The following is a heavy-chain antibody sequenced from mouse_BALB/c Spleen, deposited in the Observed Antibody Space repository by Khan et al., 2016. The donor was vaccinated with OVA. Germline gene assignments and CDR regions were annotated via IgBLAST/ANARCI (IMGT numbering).Heavy chain of an antibody. D-gene: IGHD2-13*01. J-gene: IGHJ3*01. Sequence: QVQLQQSGAELVRPGSSVKISCKASGYSFSRSWMNWVKQRPGQGLEWIGQSYPGNGDANYNEKFKGKVILTADKSSNTAYLQLNSLTSDASSVYFCARWGGDGFTYWGPGTLVTVSA. CDR1: GYSFSRSW. V-gene: IGHV1-80*01. CDR3: ARWGGDGFTY. CDR2: SYPGNGDA.